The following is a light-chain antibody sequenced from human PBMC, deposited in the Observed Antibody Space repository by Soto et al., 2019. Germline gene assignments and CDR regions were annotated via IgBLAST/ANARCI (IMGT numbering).Light chain of an antibody. Sequence: EVVLTQSPVTLSLSPGERATLSCRASQSFRGLLAWYQQKPGQAPRLLIYGASTRATGIPDRFSASGSGTDFTLTISRLEPEDFAVYFCQQYYSSPLTFGQGTKVDIK. V-gene: IGKV3-20*01. J-gene: IGKJ1*01. CDR1: QSFRGL. CDR2: GAS. CDR3: QQYYSSPLT.